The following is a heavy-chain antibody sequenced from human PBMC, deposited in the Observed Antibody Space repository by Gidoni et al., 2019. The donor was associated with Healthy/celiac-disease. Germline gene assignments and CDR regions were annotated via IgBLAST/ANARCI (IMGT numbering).Heavy chain of an antibody. D-gene: IGHD3-22*01. CDR1: GSTFPSSY. V-gene: IGHV1-46*03. J-gene: IGHJ4*02. CDR3: ARARRYYDSSGYYYALDY. Sequence: QLQLVQSGAEVKKPGASVQVSCKASGSTFPSSYLHWVRQAPGQGLAWMGIINPSGGSTSYAQKFQCRVTMTRETSTSTVYMELSSLRSEDTAVYYCARARRYYDSSGYYYALDYWGQGTLVTVSS. CDR2: INPSGGST.